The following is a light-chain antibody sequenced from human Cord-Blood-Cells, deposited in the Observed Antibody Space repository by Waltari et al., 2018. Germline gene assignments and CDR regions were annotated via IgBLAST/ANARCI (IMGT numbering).Light chain of an antibody. J-gene: IGKJ2*01. CDR1: QGISNY. V-gene: IGKV1-39*01. CDR3: QQNYSTPYT. CDR2: AAS. Sequence: DFKMPRSPPPWPPPLGARFTTTCRASQGISNYLDWYQQKPGKAPKLLIYAASTLQRGVPSRFSGSGSGTDFTLTISSLQPEDVATYYCQQNYSTPYTFGQGTKLEIK.